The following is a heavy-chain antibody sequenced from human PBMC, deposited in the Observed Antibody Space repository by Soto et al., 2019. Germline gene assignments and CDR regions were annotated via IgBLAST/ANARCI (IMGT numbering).Heavy chain of an antibody. J-gene: IGHJ5*02. V-gene: IGHV3-30*18. CDR3: VKTGESGYDWGWFDP. CDR1: GFTFSSYG. Sequence: QVQLVESGGGVVQPGRSLRLSCAASGFTFSSYGMLWVRQAPGKGLEWVAVISHDGMNKHYADSVKGRFTISRDNSKNTLYLQMNSLRPEDTAVYYCVKTGESGYDWGWFDPWGQGTLVTVSS. D-gene: IGHD5-12*01. CDR2: ISHDGMNK.